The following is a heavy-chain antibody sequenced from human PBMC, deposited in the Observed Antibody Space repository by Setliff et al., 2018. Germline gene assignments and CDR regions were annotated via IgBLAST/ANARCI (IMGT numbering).Heavy chain of an antibody. V-gene: IGHV3-74*01. Sequence: PGGSLRLSCAASGFTLSPYWMHWVRQVPGKGLVWVSRMNSDGSRISYADSVKGRFTISRDNAKSSLYLQMNSLRAEDTAVYYCARLAGTMTIYGYYHYYMDVWGKGTTVTVSS. D-gene: IGHD3-22*01. CDR3: ARLAGTMTIYGYYHYYMDV. J-gene: IGHJ6*03. CDR2: MNSDGSRI. CDR1: GFTLSPYW.